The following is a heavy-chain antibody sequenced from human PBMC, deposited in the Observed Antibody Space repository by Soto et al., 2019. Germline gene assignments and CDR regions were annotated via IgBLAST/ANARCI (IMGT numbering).Heavy chain of an antibody. Sequence: SETLCLTCTASGGSISRYYWSWIRQPPGKGLEWIGYIYYSGSTNYNPSLKSRVTISVDTSKNQFSLKLSSVTAADTPVYYCANLYSGYDFALYYFGDHGQGPLV. V-gene: IGHV4-59*01. CDR1: GGSISRYY. D-gene: IGHD5-12*01. CDR3: ANLYSGYDFALYYFGD. J-gene: IGHJ4*02. CDR2: IYYSGST.